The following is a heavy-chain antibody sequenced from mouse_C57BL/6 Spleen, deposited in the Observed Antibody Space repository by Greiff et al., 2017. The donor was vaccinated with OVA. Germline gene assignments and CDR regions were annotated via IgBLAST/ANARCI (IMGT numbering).Heavy chain of an antibody. D-gene: IGHD2-1*01. CDR2: ISYDGSN. J-gene: IGHJ2*01. Sequence: EVKLQESGPGLVKPSQSLSLTCSVTGYSITSGYYWNWIRQFPGNKLEWMGYISYDGSNNYNPSLKNRISITRDTSKNQFFLKLNSVTTEDTATYYCARGCLLGNYGGGVYFDYWGQGTTLTVSS. CDR1: GYSITSGYY. V-gene: IGHV3-6*01. CDR3: ARGCLLGNYGGGVYFDY.